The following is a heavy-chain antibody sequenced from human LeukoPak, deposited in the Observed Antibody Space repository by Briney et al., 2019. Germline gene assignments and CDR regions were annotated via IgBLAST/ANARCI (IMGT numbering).Heavy chain of an antibody. CDR2: INHSGST. J-gene: IGHJ4*02. D-gene: IGHD3-10*01. V-gene: IGHV4-34*01. CDR1: GGSFSGYY. Sequence: SETLSLTCAVYGGSFSGYYWSWIRQPPGKGLEWIGEINHSGSTNYNPSLKSRVTISVDTSKNQFSLKLSSVTAADTAVYYCARGGFYGSGSYYNFGRALAYWGQGTLVTVSS. CDR3: ARGGFYGSGSYYNFGRALAY.